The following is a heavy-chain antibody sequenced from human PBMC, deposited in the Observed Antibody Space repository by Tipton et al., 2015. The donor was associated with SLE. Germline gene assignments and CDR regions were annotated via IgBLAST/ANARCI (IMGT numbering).Heavy chain of an antibody. Sequence: TLSLTCGVTGYSINSGHSWGWIRQPPGRGLEWIGNIDSSGNTNYSPSLKSRVTMSVDMSKNQFSLELRSVTASDTAIYYCARSMGSGSAYCMDVWGQGTTVTVSS. CDR1: GYSINSGHS. CDR2: IDSSGNT. J-gene: IGHJ6*02. D-gene: IGHD1-26*01. CDR3: ARSMGSGSAYCMDV. V-gene: IGHV4-28*06.